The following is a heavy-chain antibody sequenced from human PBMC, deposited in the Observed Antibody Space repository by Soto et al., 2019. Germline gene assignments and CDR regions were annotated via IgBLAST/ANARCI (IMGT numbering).Heavy chain of an antibody. D-gene: IGHD2-8*01. CDR3: ATTGADCTQGVCYDY. V-gene: IGHV1-18*01. CDR1: GYTFMNYG. Sequence: ASVKVSCKSSGYTFMNYGISWVRQAPGQGPEWVGWISPDKVNTYYAQNLQGRVTVTTDTSTSTVYMGLRSLTYDDTAVYYCATTGADCTQGVCYDYWGQGTLVTVSS. J-gene: IGHJ4*02. CDR2: ISPDKVNT.